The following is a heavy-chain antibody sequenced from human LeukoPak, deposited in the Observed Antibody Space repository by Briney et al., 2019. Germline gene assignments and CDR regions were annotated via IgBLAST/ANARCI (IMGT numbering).Heavy chain of an antibody. J-gene: IGHJ4*02. Sequence: PSETLSLTCTVSGGSISSSSYYWGWIRQPPGKGLEWIGSIYYSGSTYYNPSHKSRVTISVDTSKNQFSLKLSSVTAADTAVYYCARATYYDFWSGYYPFDYWGQGTLVTVSS. CDR3: ARATYYDFWSGYYPFDY. CDR1: GGSISSSSYY. V-gene: IGHV4-39*07. D-gene: IGHD3-3*01. CDR2: IYYSGST.